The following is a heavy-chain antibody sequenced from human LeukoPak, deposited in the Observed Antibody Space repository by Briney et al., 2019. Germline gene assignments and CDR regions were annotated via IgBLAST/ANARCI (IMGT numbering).Heavy chain of an antibody. CDR3: AKDDYVWGSYRPDAFDI. CDR1: GFTFSSYG. Sequence: PGGSLRLSCAASGFTFSSYGMHWVRQAPGKGLEWVAVMWYDGSNKYYADSVKGRFTISRDNSKNTLYLQMNSLRAEDTAVYYCAKDDYVWGSYRPDAFDIWGQGTMVTVSS. CDR2: MWYDGSNK. J-gene: IGHJ3*02. V-gene: IGHV3-33*06. D-gene: IGHD3-16*02.